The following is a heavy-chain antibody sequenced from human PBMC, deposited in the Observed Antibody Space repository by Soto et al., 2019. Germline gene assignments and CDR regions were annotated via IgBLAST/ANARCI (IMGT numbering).Heavy chain of an antibody. V-gene: IGHV1-69*13. Sequence: GASVKVSCKASGGTFSSYAISWVRQAPGQGLEWMGGIIPIFGTANYAQKFQGRVTITADESTSTAYMELSSLRSEDTAVYYCARDAMRGSSSLAYFDYWGQEPWSPSPQ. D-gene: IGHD6-6*01. J-gene: IGHJ4*01. CDR3: ARDAMRGSSSLAYFDY. CDR2: IIPIFGTA. CDR1: GGTFSSYA.